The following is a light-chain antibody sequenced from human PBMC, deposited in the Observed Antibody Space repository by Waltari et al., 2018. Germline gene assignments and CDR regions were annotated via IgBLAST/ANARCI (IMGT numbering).Light chain of an antibody. J-gene: IGKJ1*01. CDR2: AAS. V-gene: IGKV1-12*01. CDR3: QQANSFPWT. CDR1: QGISCW. Sequence: IQMTQSPSSVSASVGDRVTITCRTSQGISCWLAWYQQKPGKAPRLLIYAASALQSGVPSRFSGSGSELHFALTINNLQPEDFATYYCQQANSFPWTFGQGTKVEIK.